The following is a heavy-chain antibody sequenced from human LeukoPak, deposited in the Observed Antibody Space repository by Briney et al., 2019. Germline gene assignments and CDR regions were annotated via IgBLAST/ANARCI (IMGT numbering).Heavy chain of an antibody. CDR3: AKGGVSPTYSHIFEI. CDR1: GFTFSSYW. CDR2: INTDGSST. V-gene: IGHV3-74*01. J-gene: IGHJ3*02. D-gene: IGHD3-10*01. Sequence: GGSLRLSCAASGFTFSSYWMHWVRQAPGKGLVWVSRINTDGSSTSYADSVKGRFTISRDNAKNTLYLQMNSLRAEDTAFYYCAKGGVSPTYSHIFEIWGQGTKVTVSS.